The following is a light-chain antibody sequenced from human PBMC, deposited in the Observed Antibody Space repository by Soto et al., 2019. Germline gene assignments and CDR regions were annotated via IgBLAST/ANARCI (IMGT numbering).Light chain of an antibody. V-gene: IGLV2-14*01. Sequence: QSVLTQSASVSGSPGQSITISCTGTSSDIGGYNYVSWYQQHPDKAPKLMIFEVNNRPSGVSNRFSGSKSGNTASLTISGLLPEDEAYYYCSSYTTSSTVAFGGGTQLTVL. CDR1: SSDIGGYNY. CDR2: EVN. CDR3: SSYTTSSTVA. J-gene: IGLJ2*01.